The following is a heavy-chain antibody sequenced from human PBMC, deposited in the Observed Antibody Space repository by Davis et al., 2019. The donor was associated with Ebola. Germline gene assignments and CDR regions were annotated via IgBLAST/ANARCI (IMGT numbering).Heavy chain of an antibody. D-gene: IGHD3-10*01. Sequence: PGGSLRLSCEISGLISNNYVMYWVRQASGKGLEWISASETSDTKFNTNYADSVKGRFTISRDDSRNTVFLYMDRLRVEDTALYYCARHDSGVHSTAEYWGRGTLVTVSA. CDR1: GLISNNYV. CDR2: SETSDTKFNT. CDR3: ARHDSGVHSTAEY. V-gene: IGHV3-23*05. J-gene: IGHJ4*02.